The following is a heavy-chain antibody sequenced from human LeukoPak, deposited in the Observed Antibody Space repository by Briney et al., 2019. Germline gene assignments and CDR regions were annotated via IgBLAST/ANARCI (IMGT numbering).Heavy chain of an antibody. J-gene: IGHJ4*02. V-gene: IGHV3-23*01. D-gene: IGHD3-10*01. CDR1: GLTLIGYA. Sequence: GGSLRLSCAASGLTLIGYAMASVRQTPGKGLEWVSAITGSGVATYSTDTVKGRFTTSREKTKKTLYLPINRLRDAHTTLYYCAKDCLYYNLSTRIYYFDYWGQGTLVAVSS. CDR2: ITGSGVAT. CDR3: AKDCLYYNLSTRIYYFDY.